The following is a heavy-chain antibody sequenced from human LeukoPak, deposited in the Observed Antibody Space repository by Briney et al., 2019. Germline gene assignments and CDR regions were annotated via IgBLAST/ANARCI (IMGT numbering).Heavy chain of an antibody. CDR3: ARESGWYENYGMDV. CDR1: GGTFSSCA. CDR2: IIPIFGTA. D-gene: IGHD6-19*01. J-gene: IGHJ6*02. Sequence: ASVKVSCKASGGTFSSCAISWVRQAPGQGLEWMGGIIPIFGTANYAQKFQGRVTITADESTSTAYMELSSLRSEDTAVYYCARESGWYENYGMDVWGQGTTVTVSS. V-gene: IGHV1-69*13.